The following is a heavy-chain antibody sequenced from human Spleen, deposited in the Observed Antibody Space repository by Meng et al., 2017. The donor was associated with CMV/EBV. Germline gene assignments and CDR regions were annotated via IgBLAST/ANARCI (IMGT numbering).Heavy chain of an antibody. CDR2: INSDGSST. CDR1: GFTFSSYW. Sequence: GESLKISCAASGFTFSSYWMHWVRQAPGKGLVWVSRINSDGSSTSYADSVKGRFTISRDNAKNTLYLQMNSLRAEDTAVYYCARSYKDCSSTSCYGTDYYYYGMDVWGQGTTVTVSS. V-gene: IGHV3-74*01. J-gene: IGHJ6*02. CDR3: ARSYKDCSSTSCYGTDYYYYGMDV. D-gene: IGHD2-2*01.